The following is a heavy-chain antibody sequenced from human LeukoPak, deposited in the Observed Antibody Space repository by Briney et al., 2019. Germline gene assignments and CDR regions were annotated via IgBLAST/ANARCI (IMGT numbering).Heavy chain of an antibody. CDR1: GYTLSQYA. CDR3: ARDQGIYGGNSGGAFDI. Sequence: GASVKVSCKASGYTLSQYAMHWVRQAPGQRPEWMGWINSGNSNTKYDQKFQGRVTITRDTSANTAYMELSSLRSEDTAVYYCARDQGIYGGNSGGAFDIWGQGTMVTVSS. V-gene: IGHV1-3*04. D-gene: IGHD4-23*01. J-gene: IGHJ3*02. CDR2: INSGNSNT.